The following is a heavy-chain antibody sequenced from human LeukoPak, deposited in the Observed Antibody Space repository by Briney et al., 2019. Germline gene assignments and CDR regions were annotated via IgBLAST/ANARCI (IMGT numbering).Heavy chain of an antibody. CDR2: ISGSGGST. CDR1: GFTFSSYA. J-gene: IGHJ6*03. D-gene: IGHD1-26*01. CDR3: AKDDGGSYYIYYYYMDV. Sequence: GGSLRLSCAASGFTFSSYAMSWVRQAPGKGLEWVSAISGSGGSTYYADSVKGRFTISRDNSKNTLYLQMNSLRAKDTAVYYCAKDDGGSYYIYYYYMDVWGKGTTVTISS. V-gene: IGHV3-23*01.